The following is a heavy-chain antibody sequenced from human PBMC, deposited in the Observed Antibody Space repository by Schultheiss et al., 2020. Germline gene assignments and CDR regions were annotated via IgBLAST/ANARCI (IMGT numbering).Heavy chain of an antibody. CDR3: AHRPSMRVGFDY. V-gene: IGHV2-5*02. J-gene: IGHJ4*02. CDR2: IYWDDDK. CDR1: GFSLSTSGVG. D-gene: IGHD1-26*01. Sequence: SGPTLVKPTQTLTLTCTFSGFSLSTSGVGVGWIRQPPGKALEWLALIYWDDDKRYSPSLKSRLTITKDTSKNQVVLTLTNMDPVDTATYYCAHRPSMRVGFDYWGKGTLVTVAS.